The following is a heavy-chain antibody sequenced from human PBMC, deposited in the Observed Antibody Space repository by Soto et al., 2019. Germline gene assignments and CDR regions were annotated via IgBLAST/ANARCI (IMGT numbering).Heavy chain of an antibody. CDR2: ISGSGGST. D-gene: IGHD3-9*01. CDR3: AKVGYDILTGYPYFDY. J-gene: IGHJ4*02. CDR1: GFTFSSYA. Sequence: GGSLRLACAASGFTFSSYAMSWVRQAPGKGLEWVSAISGSGGSTYYADSVKGRFTISRDNSKNTLYLQMNSLRAEDTAVYYCAKVGYDILTGYPYFDYCGQGTLVTVSS. V-gene: IGHV3-23*01.